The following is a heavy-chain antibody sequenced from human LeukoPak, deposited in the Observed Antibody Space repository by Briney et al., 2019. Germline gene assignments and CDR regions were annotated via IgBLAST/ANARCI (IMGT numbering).Heavy chain of an antibody. CDR2: IYHSGST. J-gene: IGHJ4*02. CDR1: GGSISSGGYY. CDR3: ARAPSEDDIVVVPAAGYIDY. V-gene: IGHV4-30-2*01. D-gene: IGHD2-2*01. Sequence: SETLSLTCTVSGGSISSGGYYWSWIRQPPGKGLEWIGYIYHSGSTYYNPSLKSRVTISVDRSKNQFSLKLSSVTAADTAVYYCARAPSEDDIVVVPAAGYIDYWGQGTLVTVSS.